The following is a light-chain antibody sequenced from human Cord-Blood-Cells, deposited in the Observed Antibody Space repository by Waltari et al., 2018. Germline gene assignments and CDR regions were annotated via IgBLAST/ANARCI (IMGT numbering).Light chain of an antibody. V-gene: IGKV3-20*01. CDR2: GAS. J-gene: IGKJ1*01. Sequence: EIVLTQSPGTLSLSPGERATLPCRASQSVSSSYLAWYQQKPGQPPRLLICGASSRATGIPGRCSGSGSGTDFTLTISRLEPEDFAVYYCQPYGSSTGTFGQGTKVEIK. CDR1: QSVSSSY. CDR3: QPYGSSTGT.